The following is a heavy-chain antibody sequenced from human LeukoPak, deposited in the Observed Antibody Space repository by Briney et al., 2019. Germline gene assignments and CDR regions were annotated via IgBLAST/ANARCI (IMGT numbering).Heavy chain of an antibody. CDR3: AKDLLPTTVTLYYYYGMDV. J-gene: IGHJ6*02. V-gene: IGHV3-43*02. Sequence: GGSLRLSCAASGFTFDDYAMHWVRQAPGKGLEWVSLISGDGCSIYYADSVKGRFTISRDNSKNSLYLQMNSLRPEDTALYYCAKDLLPTTVTLYYYYGMDVWGQGTTVTVSS. D-gene: IGHD4-11*01. CDR1: GFTFDDYA. CDR2: ISGDGCSI.